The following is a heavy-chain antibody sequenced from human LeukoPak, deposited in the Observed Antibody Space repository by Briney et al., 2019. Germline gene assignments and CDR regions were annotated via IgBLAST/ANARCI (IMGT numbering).Heavy chain of an antibody. J-gene: IGHJ4*02. D-gene: IGHD3-16*02. Sequence: GGSLRLSCAASGFTFSRHGMHWVRQAPGKGLEWVAFIRYDGSDKYYADSVKGRFTISRDNSKNTVYLQMNSLKSDDTAVYYCAGGSFGGVILGYYDYWGQGTLVTVSS. CDR2: IRYDGSDK. V-gene: IGHV3-30*02. CDR1: GFTFSRHG. CDR3: AGGSFGGVILGYYDY.